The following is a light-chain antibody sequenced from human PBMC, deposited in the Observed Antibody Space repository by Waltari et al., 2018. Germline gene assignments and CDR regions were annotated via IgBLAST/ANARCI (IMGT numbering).Light chain of an antibody. CDR2: GAS. CDR3: LQHNSYPLT. Sequence: DIQMTQSPSSLSASVGDRVTITCRASQAIINDLGWFQQKPGKAPKRLIHGASRLQSGVPSRFSGSGSGTEFTLTINSLQPEDFATYYCLQHNSYPLTFGGGTKVEIK. V-gene: IGKV1-17*01. J-gene: IGKJ4*01. CDR1: QAIIND.